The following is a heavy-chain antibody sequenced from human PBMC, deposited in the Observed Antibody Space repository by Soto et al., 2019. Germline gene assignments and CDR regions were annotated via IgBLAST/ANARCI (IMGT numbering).Heavy chain of an antibody. Sequence: WIRQPPGKGLEWIGYIYHSGSTYYNPSLKSRVTISVDRSKNQFSLKLSSVTAADTAVYYCARWWMYALRFDPWGQGTLVTVSS. J-gene: IGHJ5*02. CDR2: IYHSGST. CDR3: ARWWMYALRFDP. V-gene: IGHV4-30-2*01. D-gene: IGHD2-8*01.